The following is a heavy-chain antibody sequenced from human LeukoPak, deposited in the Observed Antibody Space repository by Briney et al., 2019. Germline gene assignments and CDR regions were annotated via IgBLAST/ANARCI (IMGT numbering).Heavy chain of an antibody. CDR1: EFTFSSYG. V-gene: IGHV3-30*18. J-gene: IGHJ4*02. CDR3: AKHSSSWKGGDY. Sequence: GGSLRLSCAASEFTFSSYGMHWVRQAPGKGLEWVAVISYDGSNKYYADSVKGRFTISRDNSKNTLYLQMNSLRAEDTAVYYCAKHSSSWKGGDYWGQGTLVTVSS. D-gene: IGHD6-13*01. CDR2: ISYDGSNK.